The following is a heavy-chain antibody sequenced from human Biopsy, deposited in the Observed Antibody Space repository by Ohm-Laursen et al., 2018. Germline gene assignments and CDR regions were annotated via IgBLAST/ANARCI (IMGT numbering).Heavy chain of an antibody. Sequence: SETLSLTCAVYGGTFSSYYWSWIRPPPGKGLEWTGEINHSGSTNYNPSLKSRVIISVDTSKNQFSLKLSSVTAADTAVYYCARGRLRAVARFDYWGQGTLVTVSS. V-gene: IGHV4-34*01. CDR3: ARGRLRAVARFDY. D-gene: IGHD6-19*01. J-gene: IGHJ4*02. CDR1: GGTFSSYY. CDR2: INHSGST.